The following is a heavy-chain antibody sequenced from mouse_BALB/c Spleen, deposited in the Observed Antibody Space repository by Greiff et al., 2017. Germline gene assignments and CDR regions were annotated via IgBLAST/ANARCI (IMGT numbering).Heavy chain of an antibody. CDR1: GFTFSDFY. J-gene: IGHJ3*01. V-gene: IGHV7-1*02. D-gene: IGHD2-10*01. CDR3: ARAYYGNRGFAY. Sequence: EVQGVESGGGLVQPGGSLRLSCATSGFTFSDFYMEWVRQPPGKRLEWIAASRNKANDYTTEYSASVKGRFIVSRDTSQSILYLQMNALRAEDTAIYYCARAYYGNRGFAYWGQGTLVTVSA. CDR2: SRNKANDYTT.